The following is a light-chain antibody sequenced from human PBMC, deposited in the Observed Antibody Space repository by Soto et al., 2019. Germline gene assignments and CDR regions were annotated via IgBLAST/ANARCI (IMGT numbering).Light chain of an antibody. CDR1: QTVSRY. CDR3: QQTYSNLWT. CDR2: AAS. V-gene: IGKV1-39*01. J-gene: IGKJ1*01. Sequence: DSKLTQSPSSLSASVGDTVTITCRASQTVSRYLNWYQQKSGTAPKLLIYAASTLHTGVPSRFSGRGSGTDFTLTINNLQREDFADYFCQQTYSNLWTFGQGTKVDIK.